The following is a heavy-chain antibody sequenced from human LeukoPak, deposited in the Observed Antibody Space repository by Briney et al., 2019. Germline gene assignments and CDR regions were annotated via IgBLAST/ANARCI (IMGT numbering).Heavy chain of an antibody. CDR3: ARHYRIRSRFGELLNYYYYYYMDV. J-gene: IGHJ6*03. Sequence: SETLSLTCTVSGGSISSGSYHWIWIRQPPGKGLEWIGSIYYSGSTYYNPSLKSRVTISVDTSKNQFSLKLSSVTAADTAVYYCARHYRIRSRFGELLNYYYYYYMDVWGKGTTVTISS. V-gene: IGHV4-39*01. CDR2: IYYSGST. D-gene: IGHD3-10*01. CDR1: GGSISSGSYH.